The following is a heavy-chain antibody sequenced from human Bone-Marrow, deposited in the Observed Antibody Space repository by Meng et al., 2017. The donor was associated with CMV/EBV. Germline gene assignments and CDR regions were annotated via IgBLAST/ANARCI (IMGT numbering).Heavy chain of an antibody. Sequence: GESLKISCAASEFTFCDYYMSWVRQPPGKVLAWVSSISSSSAIYYADSVKGRFTISRDNAKNSLYLQMNSLRAEDTAVYYCARAQSPYYDFWSGHYYYGMDVWGQGTTVTVSS. D-gene: IGHD3-3*01. CDR1: EFTFCDYY. J-gene: IGHJ6*02. V-gene: IGHV3-69-1*02. CDR3: ARAQSPYYDFWSGHYYYGMDV. CDR2: ISSSSAI.